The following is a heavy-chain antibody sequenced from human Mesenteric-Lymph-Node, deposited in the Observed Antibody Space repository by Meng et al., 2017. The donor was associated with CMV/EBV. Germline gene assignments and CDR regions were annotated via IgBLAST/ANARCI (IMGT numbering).Heavy chain of an antibody. V-gene: IGHV4-4*02. D-gene: IGHD6-13*01. CDR2: VHPSGST. CDR3: ARDGSSWLRAGFDP. CDR1: SGSLSSSHW. J-gene: IGHJ5*02. Sequence: ASSGSLSSSHWRSWFRQSPGKGLDWIGEVHPSGSTNYTTSLKSRVTMSVDKSKNQFSLKLTSVTAADTAIYYCARDGSSWLRAGFDPWGQGTLVTVSS.